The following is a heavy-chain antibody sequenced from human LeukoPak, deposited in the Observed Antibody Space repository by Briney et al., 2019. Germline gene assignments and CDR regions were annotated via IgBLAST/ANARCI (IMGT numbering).Heavy chain of an antibody. CDR3: ARGSAFDS. V-gene: IGHV4-61*02. Sequence: SETLSLTCTVSGDSISRRNYYWSWIRQSAGKGLEWIGRIYISGSTNYNPSLRSRVSISLDTSKNQFFLNVSSVTVADTAVYYCARGSAFDSWGLGTLVTVSS. CDR2: IYISGST. D-gene: IGHD6-6*01. J-gene: IGHJ4*02. CDR1: GDSISRRNYY.